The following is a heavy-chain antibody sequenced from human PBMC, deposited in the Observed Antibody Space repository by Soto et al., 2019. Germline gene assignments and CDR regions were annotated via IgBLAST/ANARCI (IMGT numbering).Heavy chain of an antibody. V-gene: IGHV3-64D*08. D-gene: IGHD2-15*01. CDR1: GFTFSSYA. CDR3: VKPIVVVVAARLIDAFDI. J-gene: IGHJ3*02. CDR2: ISSNGGST. Sequence: GGSLRLSCSASGFTFSSYAMHWVRQAPGKGLEYVSAISSNGGSTYYADSVKGRFTISRDNSKNTLYLQMSSLRAEDTAVYYCVKPIVVVVAARLIDAFDIWGQGTMVTVSS.